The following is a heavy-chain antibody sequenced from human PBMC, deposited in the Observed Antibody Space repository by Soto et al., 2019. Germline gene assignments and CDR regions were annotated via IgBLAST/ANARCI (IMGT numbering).Heavy chain of an antibody. J-gene: IGHJ6*02. D-gene: IGHD3-10*01. Sequence: SVKVSCKASGGTFSSYAISWVRQAPGQGLEWMGGIIPILGTANSAQKFQGRVTITADESTSTAYMELSSLRSEDTAVYYCARGVVRGVKNYYGMAVWGQGTTVTVAS. CDR3: ARGVVRGVKNYYGMAV. CDR1: GGTFSSYA. CDR2: IIPILGTA. V-gene: IGHV1-69*13.